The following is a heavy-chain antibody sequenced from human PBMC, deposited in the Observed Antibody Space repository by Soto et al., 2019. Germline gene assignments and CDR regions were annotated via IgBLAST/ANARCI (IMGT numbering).Heavy chain of an antibody. V-gene: IGHV3-23*01. CDR3: AKTMGDCSGGSCYGAYSMDV. CDR2: VSASGGSI. J-gene: IGHJ6*02. Sequence: GWSLRLCCAASGFSFNTYAVSWVRQARGKGPEWVSTVSASGGSIYSADSVKGRFTISRDNSKNTVHLQMNSLRAEDTAVYYCAKTMGDCSGGSCYGAYSMDVWGQGITVTVSS. CDR1: GFSFNTYA. D-gene: IGHD2-15*01.